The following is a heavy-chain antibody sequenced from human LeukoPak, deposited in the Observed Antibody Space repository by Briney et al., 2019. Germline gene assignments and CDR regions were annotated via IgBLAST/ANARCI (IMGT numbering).Heavy chain of an antibody. D-gene: IGHD5-24*01. V-gene: IGHV1-69*13. CDR1: GGTFGNSA. CDR2: IIPLFRTT. Sequence: SVKVSCKASGGTFGNSAFTWVRQAPGQGLEWKGGIIPLFRTTNYAQRFQGRVTITAVESTSTVYMELTSLTSEDTAVYYCARVPQYDGFNYDDAWGQGTLVTVSS. J-gene: IGHJ5*02. CDR3: ARVPQYDGFNYDDA.